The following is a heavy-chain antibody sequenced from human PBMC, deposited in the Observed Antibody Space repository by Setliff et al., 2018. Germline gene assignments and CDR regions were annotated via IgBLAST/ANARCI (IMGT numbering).Heavy chain of an antibody. CDR2: VYYSGMT. J-gene: IGHJ4*02. CDR1: GDSVSSSRFY. V-gene: IGHV4-39*01. CDR3: ATTGTYRYFDY. D-gene: IGHD1-1*01. Sequence: SETLSLTCTVSGDSVSSSRFYWAWIRQPPGKGLEWIGNVYYSGMTYSNPSLESRVTMSVETSKNQFSLKLNSVTAADTAVYYCATTGTYRYFDYWGQGILVTVPQ.